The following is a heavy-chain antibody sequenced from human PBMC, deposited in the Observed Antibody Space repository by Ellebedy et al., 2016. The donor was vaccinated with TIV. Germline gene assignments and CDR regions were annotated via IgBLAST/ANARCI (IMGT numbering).Heavy chain of an antibody. D-gene: IGHD6-19*01. CDR3: TRETNPSPGAVAGTGFDC. Sequence: GESLKISCAASGYTFNSYWMHWVRQVPGKGLVWVSHIKSDDGTTNYADSVKGRFTISRDVSKNTLFLQMNRLRAEDTAIYYCTRETNPSPGAVAGTGFDCWGQGALVIVSS. J-gene: IGHJ4*02. CDR1: GYTFNSYW. V-gene: IGHV3-74*01. CDR2: IKSDDGTT.